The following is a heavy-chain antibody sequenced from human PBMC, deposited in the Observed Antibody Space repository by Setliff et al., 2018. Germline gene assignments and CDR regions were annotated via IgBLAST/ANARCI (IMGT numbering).Heavy chain of an antibody. Sequence: ASVKVSCKASGYSFTTYYMHWVRQAPGQGLEWMGTINTGGGSTSYAQKFQGRVTMTRDTSTSTVYMELSSLRSEDTAVYYCARGGGTDYDFWSGYNWFDPWGQGTLVTVSS. CDR3: ARGGGTDYDFWSGYNWFDP. CDR1: GYSFTTYY. J-gene: IGHJ5*02. D-gene: IGHD3-3*01. V-gene: IGHV1-46*01. CDR2: INTGGGST.